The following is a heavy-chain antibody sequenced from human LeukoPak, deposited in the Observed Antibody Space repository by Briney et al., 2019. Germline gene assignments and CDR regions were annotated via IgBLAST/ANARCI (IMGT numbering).Heavy chain of an antibody. CDR2: IYYSGST. Sequence: SETLSLTCTVSGGSISSYYWSWIRQPPRKGLEWMGYIYYSGSTNYTPSLKSRVTISVDMSKNQFSLKLSSVTAADTAVYYCARSTCGDLDYWGQGTLVTVSS. CDR1: GGSISSYY. CDR3: ARSTCGDLDY. D-gene: IGHD4-17*01. V-gene: IGHV4-59*08. J-gene: IGHJ4*02.